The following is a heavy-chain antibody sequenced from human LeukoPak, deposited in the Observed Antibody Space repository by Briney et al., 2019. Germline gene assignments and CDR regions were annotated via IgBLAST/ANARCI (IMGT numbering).Heavy chain of an antibody. CDR1: GGTFSSYA. D-gene: IGHD1-26*01. Sequence: ASVKVSCKASGGTFSSYAISWVRQAPGQGLEWMGRIIPILGIANYAQKFQGRVTITADKSTSTAYMELSSLRSEDTAVYYCARDPSGSYYFPDYWGQGTLVTVSS. J-gene: IGHJ4*02. V-gene: IGHV1-69*04. CDR2: IIPILGIA. CDR3: ARDPSGSYYFPDY.